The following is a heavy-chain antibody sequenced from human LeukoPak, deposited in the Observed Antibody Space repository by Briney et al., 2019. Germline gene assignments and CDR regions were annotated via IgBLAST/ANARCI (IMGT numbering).Heavy chain of an antibody. Sequence: PGGSPRLSCAASGFTFSSYGMHWVRQAPGKGLEWVALLSYDGSDKYYADSVKGRFTISRDNSSNTLYLLMSSLRPEDTAVYCCAKSLDSYYFDYWGQGTLVTVSS. CDR1: GFTFSSYG. CDR2: LSYDGSDK. V-gene: IGHV3-30*18. J-gene: IGHJ4*02. D-gene: IGHD2-2*03. CDR3: AKSLDSYYFDY.